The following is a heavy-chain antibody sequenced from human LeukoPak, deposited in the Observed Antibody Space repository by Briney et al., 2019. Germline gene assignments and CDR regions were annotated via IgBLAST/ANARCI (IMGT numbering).Heavy chain of an antibody. Sequence: GASVKVSCKASGGTFSSYAISWGRQAPGEGVEWMGGIIPIFGTANYAQKFQGRVTITTDESTSTAYIELSSLRSEDTAVYYCARTLVAHDDYWGQGTLVTVSS. CDR1: GGTFSSYA. J-gene: IGHJ4*02. D-gene: IGHD2-15*01. CDR3: ARTLVAHDDY. V-gene: IGHV1-69*05. CDR2: IIPIFGTA.